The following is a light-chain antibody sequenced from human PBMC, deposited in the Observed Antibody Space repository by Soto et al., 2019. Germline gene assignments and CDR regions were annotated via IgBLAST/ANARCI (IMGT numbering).Light chain of an antibody. V-gene: IGLV1-44*01. J-gene: IGLJ1*01. Sequence: QSVLTQPSSASETPGQSVTISCSGSSSNIGRNTVNWYQQLPGTAPKLLIYSNNQRPSGVPDRFSGSKSGTSASLAISGLQSEDEADYYCATWDDSMNGLYVFGTGTKMTVL. CDR3: ATWDDSMNGLYV. CDR2: SNN. CDR1: SSNIGRNT.